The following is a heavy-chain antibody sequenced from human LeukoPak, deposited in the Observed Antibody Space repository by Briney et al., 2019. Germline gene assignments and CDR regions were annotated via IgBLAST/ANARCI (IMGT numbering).Heavy chain of an antibody. CDR2: INPNSGGT. Sequence: VASVKVSCKASGYSFTGYYIHWVRQDPGQGLEWMGWINPNSGGTNYAQKFQGRVTMTRDTSISTAYMELSRLRSDDTAAYFCARGPDIRFLEWLPPFDYWGQGTPVTVSS. D-gene: IGHD3-3*01. J-gene: IGHJ4*02. CDR3: ARGPDIRFLEWLPPFDY. V-gene: IGHV1-2*02. CDR1: GYSFTGYY.